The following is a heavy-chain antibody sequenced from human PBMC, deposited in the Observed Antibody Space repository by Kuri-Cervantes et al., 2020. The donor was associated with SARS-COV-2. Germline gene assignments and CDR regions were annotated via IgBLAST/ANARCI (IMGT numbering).Heavy chain of an antibody. D-gene: IGHD3-22*01. CDR1: GFTFSTYR. J-gene: IGHJ4*02. CDR2: ISFDESDK. Sequence: LSLTCAASGFTFSTYRMHWVRQAPGKGLEWVSVISFDESDKSYVDSVKGRFTISRDNSKNTLYLQMDSLRTEDTAVYYCARDRNTMIVVIINIDYWGQGALVTVSS. CDR3: ARDRNTMIVVIINIDY. V-gene: IGHV3-30*03.